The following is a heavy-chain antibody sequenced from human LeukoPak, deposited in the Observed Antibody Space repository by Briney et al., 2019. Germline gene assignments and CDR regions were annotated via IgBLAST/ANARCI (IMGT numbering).Heavy chain of an antibody. J-gene: IGHJ4*02. D-gene: IGHD3-22*01. CDR3: AREGDYYDSSGYQLFFDY. CDR1: GFTFSSYW. V-gene: IGHV3-7*01. Sequence: GGSLRLSCAASGFTFSSYWMSWVRQAPGKGLEWVANIKQDGSEKYYVDSVKGRFTISRDNAKNSLYLQMNSLRAEDTAVYYCAREGDYYDSSGYQLFFDYWGQGTLLTVSS. CDR2: IKQDGSEK.